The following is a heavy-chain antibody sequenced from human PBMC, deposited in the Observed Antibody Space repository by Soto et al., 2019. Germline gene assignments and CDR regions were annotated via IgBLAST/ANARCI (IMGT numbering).Heavy chain of an antibody. CDR1: GYTFTSYG. CDR2: ISAYNGNT. J-gene: IGHJ6*02. CDR3: ARSVSFPNYYYYGMDV. V-gene: IGHV1-18*01. Sequence: GXSVKVSFKGSGYTFTSYGISWVRQAPVQGLEWMGWISAYNGNTNYAQKLQGRVTMTTDTSTSTAYMELRSLRSDDTAVYYCARSVSFPNYYYYGMDVWGQGTTVTVYS.